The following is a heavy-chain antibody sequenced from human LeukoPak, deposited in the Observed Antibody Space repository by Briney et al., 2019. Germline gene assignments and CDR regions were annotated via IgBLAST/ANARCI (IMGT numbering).Heavy chain of an antibody. Sequence: GGSLRPSCAGSGFSFSTYALSWVRQAPGKGLEWVSVISDGGGNTYYADSVKGRFTISRDNSRNRLYLQMNTLRAEDTAVYHCARGRGSGNYNWFDRWGPGTLVTVSS. CDR3: ARGRGSGNYNWFDR. J-gene: IGHJ5*02. D-gene: IGHD3-10*01. CDR2: ISDGGGNT. V-gene: IGHV3-23*01. CDR1: GFSFSTYA.